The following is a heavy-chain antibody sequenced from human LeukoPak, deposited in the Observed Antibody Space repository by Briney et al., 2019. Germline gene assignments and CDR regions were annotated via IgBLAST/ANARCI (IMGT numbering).Heavy chain of an antibody. V-gene: IGHV3-43*02. D-gene: IGHD3-10*01. J-gene: IGHJ4*02. CDR1: GFTFDDYA. Sequence: GGSLRLSCAASGFTFDDYAIHWVRQAPGKGLEWVSLISGDGGSTYYAESVKGRFTISRDNSKNSLYLQMNSLRTEDTALYYCAKDIENGSGSYCDYWGQGTLVTVSS. CDR2: ISGDGGST. CDR3: AKDIENGSGSYCDY.